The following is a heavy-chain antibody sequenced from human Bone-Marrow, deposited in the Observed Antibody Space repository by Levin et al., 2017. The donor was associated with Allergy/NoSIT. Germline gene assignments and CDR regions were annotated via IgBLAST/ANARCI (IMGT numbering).Heavy chain of an antibody. V-gene: IGHV3-53*01. CDR2: INDVGST. Sequence: PGGSLRLSCVACGFTVSDNYVNWVRQAPAKGLEWVSLINDVGSTYYAEPVKGRFTLSRDNSRNTGYLQMNSLRTEEAAVYYWARDYVGSRRSWVAFEIWGQGTKVTVAS. CDR1: GFTVSDNY. D-gene: IGHD3-10*01. J-gene: IGHJ3*02. CDR3: ARDYVGSRRSWVAFEI.